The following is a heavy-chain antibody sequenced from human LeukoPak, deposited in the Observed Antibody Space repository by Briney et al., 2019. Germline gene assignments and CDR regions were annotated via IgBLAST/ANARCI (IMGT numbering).Heavy chain of an antibody. J-gene: IGHJ4*02. Sequence: SQTLSLTCTVSGGSISSGSYYWSWIRQPAGKGLEWIGRIYTSGSTNYNPSLKSRVTISADTSKNQFSLKLSSVTAADTAVYYCARLVYSSGWYRLDYWGQGTLVTVSS. CDR3: ARLVYSSGWYRLDY. CDR2: IYTSGST. D-gene: IGHD6-19*01. V-gene: IGHV4-61*02. CDR1: GGSISSGSYY.